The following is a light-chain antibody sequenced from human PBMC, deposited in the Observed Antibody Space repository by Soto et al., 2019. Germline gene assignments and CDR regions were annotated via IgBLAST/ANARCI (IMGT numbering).Light chain of an antibody. CDR1: KNDIGVYDF. CDR2: EVA. Sequence: QSVPTEPPSASLTPGHTVTISCTGTKNDIGVYDFVSWYQHHPGKDPRLIIYEVAQRPSGVPDRFSGSKSGNTASLTVSGLQAADEADYFCQSYAGSNTDDCGSGTKVTVL. V-gene: IGLV2-8*01. J-gene: IGLJ1*01. CDR3: QSYAGSNTDD.